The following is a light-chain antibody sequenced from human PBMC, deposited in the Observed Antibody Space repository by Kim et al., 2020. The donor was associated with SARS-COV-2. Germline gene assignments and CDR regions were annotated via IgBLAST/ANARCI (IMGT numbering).Light chain of an antibody. CDR2: DVS. V-gene: IGLV2-14*03. CDR3: SSYSNSEV. Sequence: SPGQASTISCTGTSSDVGGYNYVSWYQQHPGKAPKLIIYDVSMRPSWVSNRFSGSNSGNTASLTISGLQAEDEADYYCSSYSNSEVFGGGTKVTVL. CDR1: SSDVGGYNY. J-gene: IGLJ3*02.